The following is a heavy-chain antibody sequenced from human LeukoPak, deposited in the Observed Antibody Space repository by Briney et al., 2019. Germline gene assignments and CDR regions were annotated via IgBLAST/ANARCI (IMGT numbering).Heavy chain of an antibody. Sequence: SQTLSLTCTVSGGSVSSGSYYWSWIRQPAGKGLEWIGRIYYSGSTYYHPSLKSRVTISVDTSKNQFPLKLSSVTAADTAVYYCAGTSVRGVIGYWGQGTLVTVSS. J-gene: IGHJ4*02. CDR2: IYYSGST. V-gene: IGHV4-61*02. CDR3: AGTSVRGVIGY. D-gene: IGHD3-10*01. CDR1: GGSVSSGSYY.